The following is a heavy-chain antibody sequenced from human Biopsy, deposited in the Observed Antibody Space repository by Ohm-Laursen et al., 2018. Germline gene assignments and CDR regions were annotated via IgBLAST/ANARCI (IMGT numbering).Heavy chain of an antibody. D-gene: IGHD4-11*01. CDR3: ARLDYSNYGFDY. CDR1: GGSIYNFF. CDR2: IYYSGST. J-gene: IGHJ4*02. Sequence: TLSLTCTVSGGSIYNFFWSWIRQPPGKGLEWIGYIYYSGSTFYNPSLKSRVTISVDTSKKQFSLNLSSVTAADTAVYYCARLDYSNYGFDYWGQGTLVTVSS. V-gene: IGHV4-59*04.